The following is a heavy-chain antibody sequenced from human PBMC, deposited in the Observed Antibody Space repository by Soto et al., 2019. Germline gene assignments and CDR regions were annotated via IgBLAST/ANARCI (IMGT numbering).Heavy chain of an antibody. Sequence: PSETLSLTCTVSGGSISSFYWSWIRQPPGKGLEWIGYVHYSGTTNYNPSLKSRVTLSVDTSKNQFSLKLSSVTAADTAVYYCARFMTTVTNLAFDIWGQGTMVTVSS. J-gene: IGHJ3*02. CDR1: GGSISSFY. D-gene: IGHD4-17*01. CDR2: VHYSGTT. CDR3: ARFMTTVTNLAFDI. V-gene: IGHV4-59*12.